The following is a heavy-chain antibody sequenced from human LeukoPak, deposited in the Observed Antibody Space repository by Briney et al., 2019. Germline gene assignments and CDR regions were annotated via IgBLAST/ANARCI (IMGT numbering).Heavy chain of an antibody. CDR1: GYTFTSYY. CDR2: INPSGGST. CDR3: ARVADAFDF. J-gene: IGHJ3*01. V-gene: IGHV1-46*01. Sequence: ASVNVSCKASGYTFTSYYIHWVRQAPGQGLQWMGGINPSGGSTSYAQKFQGRVTMTRDMSTSTVYMELSSLRSEDSAVYYCARVADAFDFWGQGTMVTVSS.